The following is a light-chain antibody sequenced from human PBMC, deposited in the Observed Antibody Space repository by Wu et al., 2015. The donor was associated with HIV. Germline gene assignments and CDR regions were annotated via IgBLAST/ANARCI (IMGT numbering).Light chain of an antibody. CDR1: QSVSNNY. J-gene: IGKJ5*01. CDR3: QQYETSIT. CDR2: GAS. V-gene: IGKV3-20*01. Sequence: EIVLTQSPGTLSLSPGERATLSCRASQSVSNNYLAWYQQKPGQAPRLLIYGASIRATGIPDRFSGSGSGTDFTLIISRLEPEDFVVYYCQQYETSITFGQGTRLDI.